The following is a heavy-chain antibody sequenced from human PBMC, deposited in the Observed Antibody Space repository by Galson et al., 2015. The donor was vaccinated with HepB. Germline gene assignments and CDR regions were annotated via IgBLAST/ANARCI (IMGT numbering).Heavy chain of an antibody. CDR3: SRGGYCHFWSDAFEI. V-gene: IGHV3-49*03. CDR1: GFTFGDYT. CDR2: IRSKAYGGTT. D-gene: IGHD3-3*01. Sequence: LRLSCAASGFTFGDYTLSWFRQAPGKGLGWVGFIRSKAYGGTTEYAASVKGKFTISRDDSKSVAYLQLNSLKTEDTAVYYCSRGGYCHFWSDAFEIWGQGTVVTVSS. J-gene: IGHJ3*02.